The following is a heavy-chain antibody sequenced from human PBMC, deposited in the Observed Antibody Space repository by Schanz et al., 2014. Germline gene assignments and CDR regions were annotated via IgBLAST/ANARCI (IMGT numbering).Heavy chain of an antibody. V-gene: IGHV3-23*01. CDR2: ISGSGGNT. J-gene: IGHJ4*02. D-gene: IGHD3-10*01. CDR3: AKYRGYYRVSGSYRELEY. Sequence: EVHLLESGGGLVPPGGSLRLSCAASGFNFSDYAMCWVRQAPGRGLEWVSIISGSGGNTYYADAVRGRFTISRDNSKTTVYLQMNSLRAEDTAVYYCAKYRGYYRVSGSYRELEYWGQGTLVTVSS. CDR1: GFNFSDYA.